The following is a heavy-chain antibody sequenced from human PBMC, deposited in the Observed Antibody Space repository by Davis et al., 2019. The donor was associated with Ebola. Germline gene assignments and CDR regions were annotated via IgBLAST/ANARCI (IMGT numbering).Heavy chain of an antibody. CDR2: INPSGGST. D-gene: IGHD2-15*01. Sequence: SVKVSCLASRYTLTSYYMHWVRQAPGQGLEWMGIINPSGGSTSYAQKFQGRVTITADKSTSTAYMELSSLSSEDTAVYYCARDTCVVEGTDDYWGQGTLVTVSS. J-gene: IGHJ4*02. CDR3: ARDTCVVEGTDDY. V-gene: IGHV1-46*01. CDR1: RYTLTSYY.